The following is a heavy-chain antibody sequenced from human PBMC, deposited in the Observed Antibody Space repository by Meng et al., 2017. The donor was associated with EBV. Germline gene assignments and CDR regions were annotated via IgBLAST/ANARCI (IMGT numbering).Heavy chain of an antibody. D-gene: IGHD6-13*01. CDR1: WSSLSTSGVG. J-gene: IGHJ5*02. Sequence: QTTLNEVGPTLAKPPQTLSRTCTFSWSSLSTSGVGVGWIRQPPGKALEWLALIYWDDDKRYSPSLKSRLTITKDTSKNQVVLTMTNMDPVDTATYYCAHRRDEYSSSWYGWFDPWGQGTLVTVSS. V-gene: IGHV2-5*02. CDR3: AHRRDEYSSSWYGWFDP. CDR2: IYWDDDK.